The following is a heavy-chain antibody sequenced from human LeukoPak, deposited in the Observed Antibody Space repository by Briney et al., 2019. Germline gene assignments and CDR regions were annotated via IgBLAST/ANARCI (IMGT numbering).Heavy chain of an antibody. D-gene: IGHD6-6*01. V-gene: IGHV1-2*02. Sequence: ASVKVSCKASGYTFTGYYIHWVRQALGQGLEWMGWINPNSGGTNYAQKFQGRVTLTRDTSISTAYMELSSLRSDDTAVYYCAREGSSSFYFDYWGQGTLVTVSS. J-gene: IGHJ4*02. CDR2: INPNSGGT. CDR3: AREGSSSFYFDY. CDR1: GYTFTGYY.